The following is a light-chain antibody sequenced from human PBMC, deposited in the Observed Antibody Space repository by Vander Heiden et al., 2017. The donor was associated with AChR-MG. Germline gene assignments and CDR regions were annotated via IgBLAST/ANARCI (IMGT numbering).Light chain of an antibody. Sequence: QAVLTQPPSVSGTPGRSVTISWSGGSSNIGIDFVYWYHLLPGTAPKLLIYRNDQRPSGVPDRFSGSKSGTSASLAISGLRSEDEGDYYCAAWDDSLTVLFGGGTKLTVL. CDR3: AAWDDSLTVL. CDR1: SSNIGIDF. CDR2: RND. V-gene: IGLV1-47*01. J-gene: IGLJ2*01.